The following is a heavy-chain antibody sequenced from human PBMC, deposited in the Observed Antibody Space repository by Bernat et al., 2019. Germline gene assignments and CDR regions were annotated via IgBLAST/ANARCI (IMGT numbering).Heavy chain of an antibody. V-gene: IGHV3-64*01. Sequence: EVHLVESGGGLVQPGGSLRLSCTASGFTFSGYTMHWVRQAPGKGLEYISSISSNGDYTYYTNSVKGRFTISRDNSKNTLYLQMGGLTAEDMAVYYCARVASAMPYWGQGTLVTVSS. D-gene: IGHD2-2*01. CDR2: ISSNGDYT. CDR1: GFTFSGYT. CDR3: ARVASAMPY. J-gene: IGHJ4*02.